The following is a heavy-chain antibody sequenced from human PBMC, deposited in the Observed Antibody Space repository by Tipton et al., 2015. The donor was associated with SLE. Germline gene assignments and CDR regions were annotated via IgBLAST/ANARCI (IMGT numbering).Heavy chain of an antibody. J-gene: IGHJ4*02. Sequence: TLSLTCTVSDGSISSYYWSWIRQPPGKGLEWIGYIYTSGSTNYNPSLKSRVSISVDMSKNQVSLKLSSVTAADTALCYCARHFSGSYSFDYWGQGKLVTVSS. CDR3: ARHFSGSYSFDY. V-gene: IGHV4-59*08. CDR2: IYTSGST. CDR1: DGSISSYY. D-gene: IGHD1-26*01.